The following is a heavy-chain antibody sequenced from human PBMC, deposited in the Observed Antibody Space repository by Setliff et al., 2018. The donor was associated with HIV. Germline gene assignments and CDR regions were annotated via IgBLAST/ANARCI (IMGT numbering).Heavy chain of an antibody. J-gene: IGHJ4*02. CDR1: GFTFSNQP. CDR3: ATYTYGSGRLDY. D-gene: IGHD4-17*01. V-gene: IGHV3-23*01. Sequence: PGGSLRLSCEGSGFTFSNQPMSWVRQAPGKGLEWVSAIGSSGVPTYYGGSVKGRFTISRDNSRNMVYLQRSGLRAEDTAVYYCATYTYGSGRLDYWGQGSLVTVSS. CDR2: IGSSGVPT.